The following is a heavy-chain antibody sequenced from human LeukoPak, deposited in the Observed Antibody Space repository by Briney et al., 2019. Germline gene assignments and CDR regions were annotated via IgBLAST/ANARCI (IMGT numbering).Heavy chain of an antibody. Sequence: GGSLRLSCAASGFTFSSYWMHWVRQAPGKGLVWVSRINSDGSSTSYADSVKGRFTISRDNAKNTLYLQMNSLRAEDTAVYYCARVDTAMGDAFDIWGQGTMVTVSP. CDR2: INSDGSST. V-gene: IGHV3-74*01. CDR1: GFTFSSYW. D-gene: IGHD5-18*01. CDR3: ARVDTAMGDAFDI. J-gene: IGHJ3*02.